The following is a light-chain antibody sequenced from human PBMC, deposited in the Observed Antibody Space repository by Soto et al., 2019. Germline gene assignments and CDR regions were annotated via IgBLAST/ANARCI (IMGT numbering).Light chain of an antibody. CDR2: AAS. J-gene: IGKJ1*01. V-gene: IGKV1-39*01. CDR3: QQSYSTPRT. CDR1: QSISSY. Sequence: DIQMTQSPSSLSASVGDRDTITCRASQSISSYLNWFQQKPGKAPKLLIYAASSLQSGVPSRFSGSGFGTDFTLTISSLQPEDFATYYCQQSYSTPRTFGQGTKVDIK.